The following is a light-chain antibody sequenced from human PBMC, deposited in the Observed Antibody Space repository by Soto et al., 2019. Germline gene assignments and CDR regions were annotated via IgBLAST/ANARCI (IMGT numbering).Light chain of an antibody. CDR2: DAS. J-gene: IGKJ4*01. Sequence: EIVLTQSPATLSLSPGERATLSCRASQSVSTYLAGYQQKPGQAPRLLIYDASNRATGIPARFSGSGSGTDFTLTISSLEPEDFAVYYCQQRSNLPLTFGGGTKVEIK. CDR1: QSVSTY. CDR3: QQRSNLPLT. V-gene: IGKV3-11*01.